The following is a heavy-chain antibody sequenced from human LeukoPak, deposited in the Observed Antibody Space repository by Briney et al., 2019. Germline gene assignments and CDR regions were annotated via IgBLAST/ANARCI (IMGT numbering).Heavy chain of an antibody. CDR2: FDPEDVET. J-gene: IGHJ4*02. V-gene: IGHV1-24*01. D-gene: IGHD5-12*01. Sequence: VASVKVSRKVSGYTLTELAIHWVRQAPGKGLEWMGGFDPEDVETIYAQKFQGRVTMTEDTYTDTAYMELSSLRSEDTAVYYCATYSGHAAYWGQGTLVSVSS. CDR1: GYTLTELA. CDR3: ATYSGHAAY.